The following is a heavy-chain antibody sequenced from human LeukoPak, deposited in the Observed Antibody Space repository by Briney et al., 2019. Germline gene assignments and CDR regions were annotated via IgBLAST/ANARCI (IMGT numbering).Heavy chain of an antibody. CDR2: ISGSGCST. J-gene: IGHJ6*02. Sequence: PGGSLRLSCAASGFTFSSYAMSWVRQAPGKGLEWVSAISGSGCSTYYADSVKGRFTISRDNSKNTLYLQMNSLRAEDTAVYYCAKEIRGYDILTGYYYYYGMDVWGQGTTVTVSS. CDR3: AKEIRGYDILTGYYYYYGMDV. D-gene: IGHD3-9*01. V-gene: IGHV3-23*01. CDR1: GFTFSSYA.